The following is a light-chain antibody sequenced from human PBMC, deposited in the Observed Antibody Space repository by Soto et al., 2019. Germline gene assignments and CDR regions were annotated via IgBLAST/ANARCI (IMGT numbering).Light chain of an antibody. CDR2: DGS. V-gene: IGLV2-14*01. Sequence: QSALTQPASVSGSPGQSITISCTGTSSDVGGYNYFSRYPQHPGKALNLMVYDGSNRPSGVSNRLSGSNSGNTAPLPISGLQAEDEADYYCSSYTSSSTRVFGGGTKLTVL. J-gene: IGLJ3*02. CDR1: SSDVGGYNY. CDR3: SSYTSSSTRV.